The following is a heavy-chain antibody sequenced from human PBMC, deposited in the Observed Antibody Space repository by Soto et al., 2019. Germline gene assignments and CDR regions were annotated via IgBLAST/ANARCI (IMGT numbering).Heavy chain of an antibody. CDR2: IIPIFGTA. V-gene: IGHV1-69*13. Sequence: ASVKVSCKASGGTFSSYAISWVRQAPGQGLEWMGGIIPIFGTANYAQKFRGRVTITADESTSTAYMELSSLRSEDTAVYYCAMGGWLPNYFDYWGQGTLVTVS. CDR1: GGTFSSYA. D-gene: IGHD5-12*01. J-gene: IGHJ4*02. CDR3: AMGGWLPNYFDY.